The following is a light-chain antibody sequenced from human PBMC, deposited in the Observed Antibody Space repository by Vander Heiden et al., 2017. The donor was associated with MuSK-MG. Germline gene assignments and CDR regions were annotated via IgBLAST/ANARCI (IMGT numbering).Light chain of an antibody. J-gene: IGLJ3*02. V-gene: IGLV2-14*03. CDR2: DVT. CDR1: SSDIGGYKY. CDR3: CSYRSGNAWV. Sequence: QSALAQPASVSGSPARSIIISCTGTSSDIGGYKYVSWYQQHPGKAPKLIIYDVTNRPSGVSSRFSGSKSGNTASLTISGLQAEDEADYYCCSYRSGNAWVFGGGTKLTV.